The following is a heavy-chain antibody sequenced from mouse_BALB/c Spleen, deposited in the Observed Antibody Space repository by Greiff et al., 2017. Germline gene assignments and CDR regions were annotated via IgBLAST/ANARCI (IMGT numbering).Heavy chain of an antibody. V-gene: IGHV5-4*02. CDR3: ARGDDIYGGFAY. Sequence: EVQLVQSGGGLVKPGASLKLSCAASGFTFSDYCMYWVRQTPEKRLEWVATICDGGSYTYYTDSVKGRFTISRDNAKNTLYLRMSSLKSEDTSMYSCARGDDIYGGFAYWGQGTLVTVSA. CDR1: GFTFSDYC. D-gene: IGHD2-12*01. J-gene: IGHJ3*01. CDR2: ICDGGSYT.